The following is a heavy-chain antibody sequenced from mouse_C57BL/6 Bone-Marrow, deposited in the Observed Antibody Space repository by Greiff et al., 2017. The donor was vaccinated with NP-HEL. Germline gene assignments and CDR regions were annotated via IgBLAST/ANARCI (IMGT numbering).Heavy chain of an antibody. Sequence: QVQLKESGAELARPGASVKLSCKASGYTFTSYGISWVKQRTGQGLEWIGEIYPRSGNTYYNEKFKGKATLTADKSSSTAYMELRSLTSEDSAVYFCARNRYYSIYFDYWGQGTTLTVSS. CDR3: ARNRYYSIYFDY. V-gene: IGHV1-81*01. CDR1: GYTFTSYG. J-gene: IGHJ2*01. CDR2: IYPRSGNT. D-gene: IGHD2-5*01.